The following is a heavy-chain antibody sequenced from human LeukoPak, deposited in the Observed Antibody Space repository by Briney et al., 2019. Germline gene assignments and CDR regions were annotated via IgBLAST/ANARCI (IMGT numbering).Heavy chain of an antibody. V-gene: IGHV3-23*01. CDR1: GFTFSSYA. CDR3: ARVGSSDFDY. J-gene: IGHJ4*02. CDR2: ISGSGGST. D-gene: IGHD6-6*01. Sequence: GGSLRLSCAASGFTFSSYAMSWVRQAPGKGLEWVSLISGSGGSTFYADSVKGRFTISRDNSKNTLYLQMNSLRAEDTAVYYCARVGSSDFDYWGQGTLVTVSS.